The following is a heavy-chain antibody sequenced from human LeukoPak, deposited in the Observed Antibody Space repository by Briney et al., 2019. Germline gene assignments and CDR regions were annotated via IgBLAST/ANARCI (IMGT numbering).Heavy chain of an antibody. V-gene: IGHV3-23*01. CDR2: ISGSGGTT. Sequence: AGGSLRLSCSASGFTFSSYAMTWVRQAPGKGLEWVSAISGSGGTTYYADSVKGRFTISRDNAKNTVYLQMNSLRAEDTAVYHCATSRTFDYWGQGTLVTVSS. J-gene: IGHJ4*02. CDR1: GFTFSSYA. D-gene: IGHD1-1*01. CDR3: ATSRTFDY.